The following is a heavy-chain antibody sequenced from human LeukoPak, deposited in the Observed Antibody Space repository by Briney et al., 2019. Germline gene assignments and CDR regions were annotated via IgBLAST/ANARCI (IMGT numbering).Heavy chain of an antibody. V-gene: IGHV3-7*01. J-gene: IGHJ3*02. D-gene: IGHD1-1*01. CDR2: IKQDGSEK. Sequence: GGSLRLSCATSGFTFRSFWLTWVRRAPGKGLEWVASIKQDGSEKQYGDFVEGRFTISRDNAKNSMSLQMSNLRAEDTALYYCARDAGRREDIWGQGTMVTVSS. CDR3: ARDAGRREDI. CDR1: GFTFRSFW.